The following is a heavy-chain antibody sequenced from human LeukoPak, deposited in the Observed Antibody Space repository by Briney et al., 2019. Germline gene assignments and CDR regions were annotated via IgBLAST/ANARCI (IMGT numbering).Heavy chain of an antibody. D-gene: IGHD1-14*01. Sequence: GESLKISCNGSGYXFTSYWIGWVRQMPGKGLEWVGIIYPGDSDTRYSPSFQGQVTISADKSISTAYLQWSSLKASYTAMYYCARRRGRLTDDAFDIWGQGTMVTVSS. CDR3: ARRRGRLTDDAFDI. CDR1: GYXFTSYW. CDR2: IYPGDSDT. V-gene: IGHV5-51*01. J-gene: IGHJ3*02.